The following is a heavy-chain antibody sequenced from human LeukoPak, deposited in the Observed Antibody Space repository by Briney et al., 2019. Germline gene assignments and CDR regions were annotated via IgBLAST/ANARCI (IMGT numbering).Heavy chain of an antibody. CDR1: GYTFTGYY. Sequence: ASVKVSCKASGYTFTGYYMHWVRQAPGQGLEWMGRINPNSGGTNYAQKFQGRVTMTRDTSISTAYMELSRLRSDDTAVYYCAREGLTHGYAFDIWGQGTMVTVSS. V-gene: IGHV1-2*06. CDR3: AREGLTHGYAFDI. D-gene: IGHD3-10*01. J-gene: IGHJ3*02. CDR2: INPNSGGT.